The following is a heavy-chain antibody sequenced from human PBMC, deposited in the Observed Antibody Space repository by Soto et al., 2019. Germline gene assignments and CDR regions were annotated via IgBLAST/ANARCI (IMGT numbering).Heavy chain of an antibody. J-gene: IGHJ3*02. D-gene: IGHD6-19*01. CDR1: GASISNDNW. V-gene: IGHV4-4*02. CDR2: IYKSGST. CDR3: AKDLGIAVSGRRAFYX. Sequence: SDTLSLTFDVSGASISNDNWWSWVRQPPGKGMEWIGEIYKSGSTNYNPSLKSRVTISVDKSKNQLSLKLSSVTAADTAVYYCAKDLGIAVSGRRAFYXWGQGTMVTVS.